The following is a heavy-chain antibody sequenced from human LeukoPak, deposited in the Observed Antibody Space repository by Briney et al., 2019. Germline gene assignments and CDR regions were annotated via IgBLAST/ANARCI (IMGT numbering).Heavy chain of an antibody. V-gene: IGHV4-59*08. D-gene: IGHD3-10*01. J-gene: IGHJ3*02. Sequence: SETLSLTCTVSGGAISSYYWNWIRQSPGKGVEWIAYMFYNVSTNYSSSLKSRGTMSVDTSRNQFSLQLISMTAEDTTVYYCGRHGSGIAFDSWGQGTMVTVSS. CDR1: GGAISSYY. CDR2: MFYNVST. CDR3: GRHGSGIAFDS.